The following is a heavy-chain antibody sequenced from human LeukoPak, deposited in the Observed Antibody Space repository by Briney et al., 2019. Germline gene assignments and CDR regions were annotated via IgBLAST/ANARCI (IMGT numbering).Heavy chain of an antibody. CDR2: IIPIFGTA. D-gene: IGHD3-10*01. V-gene: IGHV1-69*06. CDR3: ARTGAYGSGSYSIMGTFDY. CDR1: GGTFSSYA. J-gene: IGHJ4*02. Sequence: SVKGSCKASGGTFSSYAISWVRQAPGQGLEWMGGIIPIFGTANYAQKFQGRVTITADKSTRTAYKELSSLRSEDTAVYYCARTGAYGSGSYSIMGTFDYWGQGTLVTVSS.